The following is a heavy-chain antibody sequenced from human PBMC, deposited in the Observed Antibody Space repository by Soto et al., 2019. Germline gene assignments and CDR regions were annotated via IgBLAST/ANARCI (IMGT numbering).Heavy chain of an antibody. CDR3: ARDRPLGRKRGYEVPSIGMDV. CDR1: GFIFSKYG. V-gene: IGHV3-33*01. D-gene: IGHD6-13*01. CDR2: IWYDGSNE. Sequence: QVQLVESEGGVVQSGRSLRLSCAASGFIFSKYGMHWVRQAPGKGLEWVAVIWYDGSNEYYADSVKGRFTISRDNSRNTVYLQVNSLRDDDTAVYYCARDRPLGRKRGYEVPSIGMDVWGQGTTVIVSS. J-gene: IGHJ6*02.